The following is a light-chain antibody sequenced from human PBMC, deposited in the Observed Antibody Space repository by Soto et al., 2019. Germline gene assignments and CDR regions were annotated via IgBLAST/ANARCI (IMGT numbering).Light chain of an antibody. CDR3: QNYNSAPWT. CDR2: AAF. V-gene: IGKV1-27*01. Sequence: DIQMTQSPSSLSASVGDRVTITCRASRDINDYLAWYQEKPAQVPKLLIYAAFTLQSGVPSRFTASGSGTDFTLTITGLQPEDFPTYYCQNYNSAPWTFGQGTKVEF. J-gene: IGKJ1*01. CDR1: RDINDY.